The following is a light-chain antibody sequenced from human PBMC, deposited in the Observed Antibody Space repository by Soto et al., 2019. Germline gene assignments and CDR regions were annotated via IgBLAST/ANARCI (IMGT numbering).Light chain of an antibody. V-gene: IGLV2-8*01. CDR3: SSYAGSSIEV. CDR1: SSDIGAYKY. Sequence: QSALTQPPSVSGSPGQSVTISCTGTSSDIGAYKYVSWYQQHPGKAPKLIIYEVNKRPSGVPDRFSGSKSDNTASLTVSGLQAEDEADYYCSSYAGSSIEVFGTGTKLTVL. J-gene: IGLJ1*01. CDR2: EVN.